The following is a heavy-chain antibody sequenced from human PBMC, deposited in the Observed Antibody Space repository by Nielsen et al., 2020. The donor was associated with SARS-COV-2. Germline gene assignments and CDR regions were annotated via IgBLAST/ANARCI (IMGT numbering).Heavy chain of an antibody. CDR3: VNIAAAGTGPVNYYYYYMDV. D-gene: IGHD6-13*01. J-gene: IGHJ6*03. V-gene: IGHV1-3*01. CDR1: GCTFTSYA. Sequence: ASVNVSCKASGCTFTSYAMHWVRQAPGQRLEWMGWINAGNGNTKYSQKFQGRVTITRDTSASTAYMELSSLRSEDTAVYYCVNIAAAGTGPVNYYYYYMDVWGKGTTVTVSS. CDR2: INAGNGNT.